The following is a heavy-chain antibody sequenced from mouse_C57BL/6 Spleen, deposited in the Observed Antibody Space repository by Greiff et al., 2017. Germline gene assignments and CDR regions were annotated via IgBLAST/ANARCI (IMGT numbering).Heavy chain of an antibody. CDR1: GYTFTSYW. CDR2: IYPSDSET. Sequence: QVQLQQPGAELVRPGSSVKLSCKASGYTFTSYWMDWVKQRPGQGLEWIGNIYPSDSETHYNQKFKDKATLTVDKSSSTAYMQLSSLTSEDSAVYYCARTGRYYGSSMFDFWCWGQGTTLTVSS. V-gene: IGHV1-61*01. D-gene: IGHD1-1*01. J-gene: IGHJ2*01. CDR3: ARTGRYYGSSMFDFWC.